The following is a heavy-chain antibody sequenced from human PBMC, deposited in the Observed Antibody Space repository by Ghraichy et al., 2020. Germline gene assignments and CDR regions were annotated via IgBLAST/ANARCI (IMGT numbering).Heavy chain of an antibody. CDR2: IYYSGST. Sequence: SETLSLTCTVSGGSISSGGYYWSWIRQHPGKGLEWIGYIYYSGSTYYNPSLKSRVTISVDTSKNQFSLKLSSVTAADTAVYYCARVSGSGWYLVVNYWGQGTLVTVSS. V-gene: IGHV4-31*03. J-gene: IGHJ4*02. CDR3: ARVSGSGWYLVVNY. D-gene: IGHD6-19*01. CDR1: GGSISSGGYY.